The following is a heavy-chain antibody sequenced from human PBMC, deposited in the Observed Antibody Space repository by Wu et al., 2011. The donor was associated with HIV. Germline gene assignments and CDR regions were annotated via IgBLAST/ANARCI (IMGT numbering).Heavy chain of an antibody. Sequence: QVQLVQSGAEVKKPGSSVKVSCKASGGTFSSYAISWVRQAPGQGLEWMGRIIPIFGTANYAQKFQGRVTITADESTSTAYMELSSLRSEDTAVYYCARASNYYGSGSYYGVSNYYYMDVWGKGATVTVSS. V-gene: IGHV1-69*15. CDR1: GGTFSSYA. J-gene: IGHJ6*03. CDR2: IIPIFGTA. D-gene: IGHD3-10*01. CDR3: ARASNYYGSGSYYGVSNYYYMDV.